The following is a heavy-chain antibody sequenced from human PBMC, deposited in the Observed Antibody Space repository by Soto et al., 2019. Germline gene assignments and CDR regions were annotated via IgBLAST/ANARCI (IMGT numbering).Heavy chain of an antibody. Sequence: QVHLVQSGAKVKKPGASVKVSCKGSGYAFTTYGITWVRQAPGQGLEWMGWISAHNGNTNYAQKLQGRVTVTRDTSTSTAYMELRSLRSDDTAVYYCARGRYGDYWGQGALVTVSS. CDR3: ARGRYGDY. J-gene: IGHJ4*02. CDR1: GYAFTTYG. D-gene: IGHD1-1*01. V-gene: IGHV1-18*01. CDR2: ISAHNGNT.